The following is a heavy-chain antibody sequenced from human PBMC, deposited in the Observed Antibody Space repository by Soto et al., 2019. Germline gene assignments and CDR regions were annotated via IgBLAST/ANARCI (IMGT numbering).Heavy chain of an antibody. CDR2: ISDTSHRI. V-gene: IGHV3-23*01. CDR3: VILADGKFDP. J-gene: IGHJ5*02. Sequence: EVLLLGSGGGLVQPGGSLRLSCSASGFNFGSNSMAWVRQAPGKGLEYVASISDTSHRIFHADPLKGRFTISRDNSRNRLYLEMKSLRAEDTALYYCVILADGKFDPWGQGTLVIVSS. D-gene: IGHD6-19*01. CDR1: GFNFGSNS.